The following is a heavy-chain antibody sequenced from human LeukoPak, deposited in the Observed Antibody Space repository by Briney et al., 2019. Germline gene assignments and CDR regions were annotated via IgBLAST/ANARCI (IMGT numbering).Heavy chain of an antibody. CDR2: IDPYNGNT. Sequence: GASVKVSCKASGYTFRSYGINWVRQALGQGLEWMGWIDPYNGNTNYAQKSQGRVTMTTDASTNTAYMELRSLRSDDTAVYYCARVIHLVYYYMDVWGKGTTVTVSS. D-gene: IGHD5-18*01. V-gene: IGHV1-18*01. CDR3: ARVIHLVYYYMDV. J-gene: IGHJ6*03. CDR1: GYTFRSYG.